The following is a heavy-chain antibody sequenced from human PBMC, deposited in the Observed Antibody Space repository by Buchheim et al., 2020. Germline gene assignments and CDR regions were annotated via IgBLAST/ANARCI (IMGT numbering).Heavy chain of an antibody. J-gene: IGHJ4*02. D-gene: IGHD3-9*01. CDR1: GGSTSSYY. CDR2: IYYSGST. Sequence: QVQLQESGPGLVKPSETLSLTCTVSGGSTSSYYWSWIRQPPGKGLEWIGYIYYSGSTNYNPSLKSRVTISVDTSKNQFSLKLSSVTAADTAVYYCARAVGRDGFDWYHFDYWGQGTL. CDR3: ARAVGRDGFDWYHFDY. V-gene: IGHV4-59*01.